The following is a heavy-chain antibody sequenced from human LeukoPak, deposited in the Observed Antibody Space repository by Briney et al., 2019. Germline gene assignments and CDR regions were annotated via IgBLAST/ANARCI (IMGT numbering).Heavy chain of an antibody. Sequence: SLSPSRAPAAFTLGTDGMHSVRHAPGKGLEWGAVIWNDGSNKNYADSVKGRFTIARDNSKYTLYLNMITLRAKDVAVYDCARDLTYCYSCGYGYWGQGTLVTVSS. CDR2: IWNDGSNK. D-gene: IGHD3-22*01. CDR3: ARDLTYCYSCGYGY. CDR1: AFTLGTDG. J-gene: IGHJ4*02. V-gene: IGHV3-33*01.